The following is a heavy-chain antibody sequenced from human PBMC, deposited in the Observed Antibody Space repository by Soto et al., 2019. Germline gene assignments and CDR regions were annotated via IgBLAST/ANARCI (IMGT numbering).Heavy chain of an antibody. CDR3: ARAKGSGSYYPSPGRIWFDL. CDR2: IYYSGST. V-gene: IGHV4-59*01. Sequence: SETLSLTCTVSGGSISSYYWTWIRQPPGKGLEWIGYIYYSGSTNYNPSLKSRVTISVDTSKNQFSLKLSSVTAADTAVYYCARAKGSGSYYPSPGRIWFDLWRQGSLDIVSA. D-gene: IGHD3-10*01. CDR1: GGSISSYY. J-gene: IGHJ5*02.